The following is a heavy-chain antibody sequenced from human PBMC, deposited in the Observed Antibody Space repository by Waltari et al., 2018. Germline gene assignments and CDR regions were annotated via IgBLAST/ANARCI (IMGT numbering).Heavy chain of an antibody. V-gene: IGHV3-53*01. J-gene: IGHJ4*02. CDR3: ARDARDGYNFQHDY. CDR1: GFTVSSNY. Sequence: EVQLVESGGGLIQPGGSLRLSCAASGFTVSSNYMSWVRPAPGKGLAWVAVSYSGGSTYYADSGKGRFNISRDNSKNPRYLQMNSLRAEDTAVYYCARDARDGYNFQHDYWGQGTLVTVSS. CDR2: SYSGGST. D-gene: IGHD5-12*01.